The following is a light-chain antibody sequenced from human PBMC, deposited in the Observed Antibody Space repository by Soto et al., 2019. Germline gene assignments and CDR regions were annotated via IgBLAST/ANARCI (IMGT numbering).Light chain of an antibody. CDR3: SSYAGGSWV. CDR1: SSDVGAYNF. V-gene: IGLV2-8*01. J-gene: IGLJ3*02. CDR2: EVS. Sequence: QSALTQPPSASGSPGQSVTISCTGTSSDVGAYNFVSWYQQHPGKAPKFMIYEVSTRPSGVPDRFSGSKSGNTASLTVSGLQAEDEADYYCSSYAGGSWVFGGGTKLTVL.